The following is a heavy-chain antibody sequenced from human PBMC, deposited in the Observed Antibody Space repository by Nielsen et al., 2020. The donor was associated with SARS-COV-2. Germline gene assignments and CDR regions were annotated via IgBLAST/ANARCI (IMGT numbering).Heavy chain of an antibody. D-gene: IGHD3-22*01. CDR1: GGSVSSGSYY. Sequence: SETLSLTCTVSGGSVSSGSYYWSWIRQPPGKGLEWIGYIYYSGSTNYNPSLKSRVTISVDTSKNQFSLKLSSVTAADTAVYYCARADITMIVVVNAFDIWGQGTMVTVSS. CDR3: ARADITMIVVVNAFDI. CDR2: IYYSGST. J-gene: IGHJ3*02. V-gene: IGHV4-61*01.